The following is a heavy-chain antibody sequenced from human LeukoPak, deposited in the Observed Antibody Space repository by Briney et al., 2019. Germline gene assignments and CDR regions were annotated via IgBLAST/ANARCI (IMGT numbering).Heavy chain of an antibody. Sequence: GGSLRLSCAASGFTFSSYSMSWVRQAPGKGLEWVSYISSSSSAMYYAASMKGRFTISRDNAKNSLYLQMNNLRDEDTAVYYCARGSGNSFDYWGQGALVTVSS. CDR3: ARGSGNSFDY. CDR2: ISSSSSAM. V-gene: IGHV3-48*02. J-gene: IGHJ4*02. D-gene: IGHD3-10*01. CDR1: GFTFSSYS.